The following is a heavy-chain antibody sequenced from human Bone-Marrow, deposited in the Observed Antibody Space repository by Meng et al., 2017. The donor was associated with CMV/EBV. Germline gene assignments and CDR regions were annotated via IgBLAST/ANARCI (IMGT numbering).Heavy chain of an antibody. V-gene: IGHV3-7*01. CDR1: GFTFSSYW. CDR2: IKQDGSEK. D-gene: IGHD2-2*01. Sequence: GESLKISCAASGFTFSSYWMSWVRQAPGKGPEWVANIKQDGSEKYYADSVKGRFTISRDNSKNTLYLQMNSLRAEDTAVYYCAKTFTSRRDYYYGMDVWGQGTTVTVSS. J-gene: IGHJ6*02. CDR3: AKTFTSRRDYYYGMDV.